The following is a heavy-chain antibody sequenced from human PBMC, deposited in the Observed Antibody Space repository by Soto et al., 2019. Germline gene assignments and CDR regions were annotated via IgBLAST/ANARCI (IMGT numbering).Heavy chain of an antibody. J-gene: IGHJ4*02. D-gene: IGHD3-22*01. Sequence: GGSLRLSCKGSGFTFSSYGMNWVRQAPGKGLEWVSSISNTGIFKYYGDSVKGRFTISRDNVENSLFLQMNSLRGEDTAVYYCARDPEDEGSGYYRPSHFDYWGQGTPVTVSS. CDR2: ISNTGIFK. V-gene: IGHV3-21*06. CDR1: GFTFSSYG. CDR3: ARDPEDEGSGYYRPSHFDY.